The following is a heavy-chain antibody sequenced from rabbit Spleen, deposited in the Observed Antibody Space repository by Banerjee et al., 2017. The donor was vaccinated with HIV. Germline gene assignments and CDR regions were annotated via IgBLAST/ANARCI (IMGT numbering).Heavy chain of an antibody. CDR3: ARNYVNAFDP. CDR2: IDTNDGDT. V-gene: IGHV1S45*01. Sequence: EESGGGLVKPGGTLTLTCTVSGFSFSSNWICWVRQAPGKGLEWIACIDTNDGDTAYANWPKGRFTISKTSSSTVTLLMTSVTAADTATYFCARNYVNAFDPWGPGTLVTVS. J-gene: IGHJ2*01. D-gene: IGHD1-1*01. CDR1: GFSFSSNW.